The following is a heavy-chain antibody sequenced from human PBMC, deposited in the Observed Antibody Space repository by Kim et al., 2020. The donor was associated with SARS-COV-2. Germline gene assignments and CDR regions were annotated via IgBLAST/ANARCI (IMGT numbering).Heavy chain of an antibody. CDR3: ASNDYVWGTNFDY. CDR1: GGTFSSYA. Sequence: SVKVSCKASGGTFSSYAISWVRQAPGQGLEWMGGIIPIFGTANYAQKFQGRVTITADESTSTAYMELSSLRSEDTAVYYCASNDYVWGTNFDYWGQGTLVTVSS. D-gene: IGHD3-16*01. CDR2: IIPIFGTA. V-gene: IGHV1-69*13. J-gene: IGHJ4*02.